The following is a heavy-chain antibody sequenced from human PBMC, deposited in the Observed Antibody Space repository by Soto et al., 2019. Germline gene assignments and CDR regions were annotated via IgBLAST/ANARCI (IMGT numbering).Heavy chain of an antibody. D-gene: IGHD3-3*01. V-gene: IGHV1-18*01. CDR3: ARQGFLEWLLFGDNWFDP. CDR1: GYTFTSYG. J-gene: IGHJ5*02. Sequence: ASVKVSCKASGYTFTSYGISWVRQAPGQGLEWMRWISAYNGNTNYAQKLQGRVTMTTDTSTSTSYMELRSLRSDDTAVYYCARQGFLEWLLFGDNWFDPWGQGTLVTVSS. CDR2: ISAYNGNT.